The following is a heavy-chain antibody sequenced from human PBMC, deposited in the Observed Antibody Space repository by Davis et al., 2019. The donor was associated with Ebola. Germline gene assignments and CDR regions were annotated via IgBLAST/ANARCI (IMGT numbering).Heavy chain of an antibody. CDR1: GGTFSSYA. J-gene: IGHJ6*02. CDR2: IIPIFGTA. CDR3: ASRQLGLNYGMDV. D-gene: IGHD6-6*01. Sequence: SVKVSCRASGGTFSSYAISWVRQAPGQGLEWMGGIIPIFGTANYAQKFQGRVTITADKSTSTAYMELSSLRSEDTAVYYCASRQLGLNYGMDVWGQGTTVTVSS. V-gene: IGHV1-69*06.